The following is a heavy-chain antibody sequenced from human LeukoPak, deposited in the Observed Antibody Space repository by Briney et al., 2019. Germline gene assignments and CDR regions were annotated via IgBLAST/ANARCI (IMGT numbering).Heavy chain of an antibody. J-gene: IGHJ4*02. V-gene: IGHV3-30*18. D-gene: IGHD5-18*01. CDR2: ISYDGRNK. CDR3: AKDRGYSHAFDY. CDR1: GFTFSSYG. Sequence: GRSLRLSCAASGFTFSSYGMHWVRQAPGKGLEWVAAISYDGRNKEYVDSVKGRFTISRDNSKNTLYLQMNSLRAEDTAVYNCAKDRGYSHAFDYWGQGTLVTVSS.